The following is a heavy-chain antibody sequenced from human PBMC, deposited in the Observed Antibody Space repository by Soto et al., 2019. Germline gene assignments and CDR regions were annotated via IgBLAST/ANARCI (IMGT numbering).Heavy chain of an antibody. J-gene: IGHJ4*02. Sequence: PGASLKISCTGSGYSFTNYWVTWVRQIPGKGLEWMGRIDPSDSNTNYSPSFQGHVTISADKSISTAYLQWGSLKASDTAIYYCARLTILEWSIWGPGTLVTVSS. CDR3: ARLTILEWSI. CDR2: IDPSDSNT. D-gene: IGHD3-3*01. CDR1: GYSFTNYW. V-gene: IGHV5-10-1*01.